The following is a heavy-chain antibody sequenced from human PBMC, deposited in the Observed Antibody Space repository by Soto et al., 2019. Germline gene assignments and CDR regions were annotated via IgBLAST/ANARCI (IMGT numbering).Heavy chain of an antibody. CDR2: IYYSGST. CDR3: ARRAKNYYDSSGYYYFDY. Sequence: QLQLQESGPGLVKPSETLSLTCTVSGGSISSSSYYWGWIRQPPGKGLEWIGSIYYSGSTYYNPSLKSRVTISVDTSKNQFSLKLSSVTAADTAVYYCARRAKNYYDSSGYYYFDYWGQGTLVTVSS. J-gene: IGHJ4*02. V-gene: IGHV4-39*01. CDR1: GGSISSSSYY. D-gene: IGHD3-22*01.